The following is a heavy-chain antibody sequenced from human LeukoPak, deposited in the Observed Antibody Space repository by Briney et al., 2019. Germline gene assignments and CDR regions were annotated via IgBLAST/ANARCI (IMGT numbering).Heavy chain of an antibody. J-gene: IGHJ4*02. Sequence: SETLSLTCTVSGGSISSYYWSWIRQPPGKGLEWIGDIYFSGSTKYNPSLKSRVTISVDTSKNQFSLKVSPVTAADTAVYYCARFAQVDSSTWYYFDSWGQGTLVTVSS. D-gene: IGHD6-13*01. CDR3: ARFAQVDSSTWYYFDS. CDR2: IYFSGST. CDR1: GGSISSYY. V-gene: IGHV4-59*01.